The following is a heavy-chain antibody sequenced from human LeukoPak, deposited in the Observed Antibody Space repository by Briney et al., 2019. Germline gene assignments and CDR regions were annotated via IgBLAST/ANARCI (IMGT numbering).Heavy chain of an antibody. CDR2: INHSGST. CDR1: GGSSSGYY. V-gene: IGHV4-34*01. J-gene: IGHJ5*02. D-gene: IGHD3-3*01. CDR3: ARGGWYYDFWSGYPTYAGNWFDP. Sequence: PSETLSLTCAVYGGSSSGYYWSWIRQPPGKGLEWIGEINHSGSTNYNPSLKSRVTISVDTSKNQFSLKLSSVTAADTAVYYCARGGWYYDFWSGYPTYAGNWFDPWGQGTLVTVSS.